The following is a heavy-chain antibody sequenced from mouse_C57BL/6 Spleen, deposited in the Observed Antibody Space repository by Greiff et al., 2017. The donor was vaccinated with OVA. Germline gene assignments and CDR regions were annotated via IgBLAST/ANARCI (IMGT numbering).Heavy chain of an antibody. CDR1: GYTFTDYN. D-gene: IGHD2-4*01. J-gene: IGHJ1*03. Sequence: VQLKQSGPELVKPGASVKLPCKASGYTFTDYNMDWVKQSHGKSLEWIGDINPNNGGTIYNQKFKGKATLTVDKSSSTAYMELRSLTSEDTAVYYCARRGVYYDYDGDWYFDVWGTGTTVTVSS. V-gene: IGHV1-18*01. CDR3: ARRGVYYDYDGDWYFDV. CDR2: INPNNGGT.